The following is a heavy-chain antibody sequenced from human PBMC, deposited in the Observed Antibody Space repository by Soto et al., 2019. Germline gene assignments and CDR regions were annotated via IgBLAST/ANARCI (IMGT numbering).Heavy chain of an antibody. J-gene: IGHJ4*02. CDR1: GDSVSSNSAA. CDR3: ARGDYYDTSGYYFGY. D-gene: IGHD3-22*01. CDR2: TYCRSKWYN. V-gene: IGHV6-1*01. Sequence: PSQTLSLTRAISGDSVSSNSAAWNWIRRSPSRGLEWLGRTYCRSKWYNDYAISVRSRITINPDTSKNQFSLQLNSVTPEDTAVYYCARGDYYDTSGYYFGYWGQGTLVTVSS.